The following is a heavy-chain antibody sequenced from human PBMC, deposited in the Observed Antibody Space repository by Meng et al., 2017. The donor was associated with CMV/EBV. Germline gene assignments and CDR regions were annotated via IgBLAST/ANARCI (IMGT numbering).Heavy chain of an antibody. CDR2: IYTSGST. V-gene: IGHV4-4*07. D-gene: IGHD4-17*01. Sequence: VQLQESGPGLVKPSETLALTCTVSGGSISSDYWSWIRQPAWKGLEWIGRIYTSGSTNYNPSLKSRVTMSVDTSKNQFSLKLSSVTAADTAVYYCARGPEVDYGDYVGLDYWGQGTLVTVSS. CDR3: ARGPEVDYGDYVGLDY. CDR1: GGSISSDY. J-gene: IGHJ4*02.